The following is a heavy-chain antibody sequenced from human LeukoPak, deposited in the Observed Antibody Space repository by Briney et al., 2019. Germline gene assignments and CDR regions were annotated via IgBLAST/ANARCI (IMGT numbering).Heavy chain of an antibody. CDR1: RLTFSIFG. CDR2: ISSDGTNK. V-gene: IGHV3-30*03. CDR3: RAATRYLDYYYDY. Sequence: PGGSLRLSCAASRLTFSIFGMHWVRQAPGKGLEWIAVISSDGTNKYYADSVRGRFTISRDNSKDTLYLQMSSLRIEDTAIYYCRAATRYLDYYYDYWGQGTLVTVSS. D-gene: IGHD3-22*01. J-gene: IGHJ4*02.